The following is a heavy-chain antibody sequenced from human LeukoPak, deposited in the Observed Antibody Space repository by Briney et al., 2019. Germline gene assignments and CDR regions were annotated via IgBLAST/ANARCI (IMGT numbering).Heavy chain of an antibody. D-gene: IGHD6-13*01. V-gene: IGHV3-7*01. CDR1: GFTFSNHW. J-gene: IGHJ4*02. CDR3: VRGSSAAGY. Sequence: RGGSLRLSCAASGFTFSNHWMSWVRQAPGKGLEWVANIKPDESGKYYVDSVKGRFTISRDSAKNSLYLQMNSLRVEDTAVYYCVRGSSAAGYWGQGTLVTVS. CDR2: IKPDESGK.